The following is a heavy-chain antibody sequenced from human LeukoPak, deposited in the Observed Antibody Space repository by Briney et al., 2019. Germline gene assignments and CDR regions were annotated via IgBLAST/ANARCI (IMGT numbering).Heavy chain of an antibody. CDR2: ISDGGGSTT. CDR3: AKVNPALGIAAFD. J-gene: IGHJ4*02. Sequence: PGGSLRLSCAASEFIFRSYAMSWVRQAPGKGLEWVSVISDGGGSTTYYADSVKGRFTISRDNAKNSLYLQMNSLRAEDTALYYCAKVNPALGIAAFDWGQGTLVTVSS. V-gene: IGHV3-23*01. D-gene: IGHD6-13*01. CDR1: EFIFRSYA.